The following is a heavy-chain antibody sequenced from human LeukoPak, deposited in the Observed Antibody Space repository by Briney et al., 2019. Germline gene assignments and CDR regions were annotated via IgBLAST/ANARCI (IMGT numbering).Heavy chain of an antibody. D-gene: IGHD3-16*01. V-gene: IGHV3-7*01. Sequence: GGSLRLSCTASGFTFTSYWMDWVRQAPGKGLEWVANIDQDGSVKNYVGSVKGRFIISRDNTKNLLYLQINSLRAEDTAVYYCARNFGYQQFDSWGQGTLVIVSS. CDR2: IDQDGSVK. CDR1: GFTFTSYW. J-gene: IGHJ4*02. CDR3: ARNFGYQQFDS.